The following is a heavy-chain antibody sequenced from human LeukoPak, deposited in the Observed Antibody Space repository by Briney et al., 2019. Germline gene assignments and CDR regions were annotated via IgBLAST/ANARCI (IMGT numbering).Heavy chain of an antibody. Sequence: GGSLRLSCAASGFSFSSYSMNWVRQAPGKGLEWVSSMSNRGSYIFYADSVKGRFTISRDNAKNSLYLQMNGLRAEDTAVYYCARDVTTDYWGQGTLVTVSS. V-gene: IGHV3-21*06. CDR2: MSNRGSYI. D-gene: IGHD1-1*01. CDR1: GFSFSSYS. CDR3: ARDVTTDY. J-gene: IGHJ4*02.